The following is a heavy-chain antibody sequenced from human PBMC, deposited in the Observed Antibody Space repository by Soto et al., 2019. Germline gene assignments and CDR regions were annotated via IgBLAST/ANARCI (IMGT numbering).Heavy chain of an antibody. J-gene: IGHJ6*02. V-gene: IGHV3-48*02. CDR3: ARGPSDYGMDV. CDR2: ISSSSSTI. Sequence: EVQLVESGGGLVQPGGSLRLSCAASGFTFSSYSMNWVRQAPGKGLEWVSYISSSSSTIYYADSVKGRFTISRDNAKNSLYLQMNCLRDEDTAVYYCARGPSDYGMDVWGQGTTVTVSS. CDR1: GFTFSSYS.